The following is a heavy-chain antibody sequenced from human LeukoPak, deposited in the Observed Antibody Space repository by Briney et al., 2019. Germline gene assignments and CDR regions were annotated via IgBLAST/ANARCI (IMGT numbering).Heavy chain of an antibody. CDR3: ARAPPYYYDSSGYYYAY. Sequence: ASVKVSCKASGYTFTSYGISWVRQAPGQGLEWMGWISAYNGNTNYAQKLQGRVTMTRNTSISTAYMELSSLRSEDTAVYYCARAPPYYYDSSGYYYAYWGQGTLVTVSS. CDR2: ISAYNGNT. CDR1: GYTFTSYG. J-gene: IGHJ4*02. V-gene: IGHV1-18*01. D-gene: IGHD3-22*01.